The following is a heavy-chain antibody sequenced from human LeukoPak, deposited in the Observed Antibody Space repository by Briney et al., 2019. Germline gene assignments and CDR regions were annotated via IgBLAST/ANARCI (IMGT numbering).Heavy chain of an antibody. J-gene: IGHJ3*02. CDR1: GYTFTSYD. CDR2: MNPNSGNT. D-gene: IGHD3-3*01. CDR3: ARLITIFGVAYAFDI. Sequence: ASVKVSCKGSGYTFTSYDINWVRQATGQGLEWMGWMNPNSGNTGYAQKFQGRVTITRNTSISTAYMELSSLRSEDTAVYYCARLITIFGVAYAFDIWGQGTMVTVSS. V-gene: IGHV1-8*03.